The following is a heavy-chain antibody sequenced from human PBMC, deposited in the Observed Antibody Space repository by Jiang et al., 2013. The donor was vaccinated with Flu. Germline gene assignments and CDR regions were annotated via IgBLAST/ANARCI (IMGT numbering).Heavy chain of an antibody. D-gene: IGHD7-27*01. CDR3: ARETGGLQGYFDL. V-gene: IGHV6-1*01. Sequence: GPGLVKTSETLSLTCVISGDSVSSNDATWNWIRQSPSRGLEWLGRTYSRSKWYHDYAKSVESRITINPDTAKNQFSLRLNSATPDDAAVYYCARETGGLQGYFDLWGRGTLVTVSS. CDR2: TYSRSKWYH. CDR1: GDSVSSNDAT. J-gene: IGHJ4*02.